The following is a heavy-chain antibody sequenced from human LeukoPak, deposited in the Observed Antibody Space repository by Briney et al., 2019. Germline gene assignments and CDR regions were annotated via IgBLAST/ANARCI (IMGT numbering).Heavy chain of an antibody. D-gene: IGHD3-16*02. Sequence: SETLSLTCPVSGGSISSYYWSWIRQPPGKGLEWIGYIFYSGSTKYNPSLKSRVSISVDMSRSQFSLKLNSVTAADTAVYYCTRVSIHGYSDYWGQGTLVTVSS. CDR1: GGSISSYY. CDR3: TRVSIHGYSDY. CDR2: IFYSGST. J-gene: IGHJ4*02. V-gene: IGHV4-59*01.